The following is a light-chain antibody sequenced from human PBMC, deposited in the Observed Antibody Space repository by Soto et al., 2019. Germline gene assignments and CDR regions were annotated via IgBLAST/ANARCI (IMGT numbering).Light chain of an antibody. CDR3: QQYNNWPLT. CDR1: QNVSSS. J-gene: IGKJ1*01. CDR2: EAS. V-gene: IGKV3-15*01. Sequence: ELVMTQSPATLSVSQGERATLSCRASQNVSSSLAWYRQKAGQAPRLLIYEASARATGIPASFSGSGSGTEFTLTISSLQSEDFAVYYCQQYNNWPLTFGQGTKVDIK.